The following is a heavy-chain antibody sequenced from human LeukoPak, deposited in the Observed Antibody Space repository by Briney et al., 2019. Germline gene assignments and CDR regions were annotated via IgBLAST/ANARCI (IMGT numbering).Heavy chain of an antibody. CDR2: ISGSGGST. Sequence: QSGGSLRLSCAASGFTFGSYGMSWVRQAPGKGLEWVSAISGSGGSTYYADSVKGRFTISRDNSKNTLYLQMNSLRAEDTAVYYCANWPSLSDFDYWGQGTLVTVSS. CDR1: GFTFGSYG. V-gene: IGHV3-23*01. CDR3: ANWPSLSDFDY. J-gene: IGHJ4*02.